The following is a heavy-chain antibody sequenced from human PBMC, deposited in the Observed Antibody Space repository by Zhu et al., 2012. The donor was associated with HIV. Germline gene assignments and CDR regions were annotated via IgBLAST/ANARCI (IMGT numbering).Heavy chain of an antibody. CDR2: VYFSGST. CDR1: GGSISSHF. D-gene: IGHD3-9*01. CDR3: ARDRDYDILSGAFDS. V-gene: IGHV4-59*11. Sequence: QVQESGPRLVRPSETLSLTCTVSGGSISSHFWTWIRQPPGKGLEWIGNVYFSGSTKYNPSLESRVTISIDMSKNHFSLELTSVTAADTAVYYCARDRDYDILSGAFDSWGQGTLVTVSS. J-gene: IGHJ5*01.